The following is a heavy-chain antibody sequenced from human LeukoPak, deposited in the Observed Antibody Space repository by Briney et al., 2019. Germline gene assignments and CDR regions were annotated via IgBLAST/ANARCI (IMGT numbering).Heavy chain of an antibody. CDR1: GGTFSSYA. Sequence: ASVKVSCKASGGTFSSYAISWVRQAPGQGLEWMGGIIPIFGTANYAQKFQGRVTITADESTSTAYMELSSLRSEDTAVYYCARGNREAAAGTSWGQGTLVTVSS. J-gene: IGHJ5*02. CDR2: IIPIFGTA. V-gene: IGHV1-69*13. D-gene: IGHD6-13*01. CDR3: ARGNREAAAGTS.